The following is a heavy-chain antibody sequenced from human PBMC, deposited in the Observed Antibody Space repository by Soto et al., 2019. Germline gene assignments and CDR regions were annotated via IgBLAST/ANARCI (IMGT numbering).Heavy chain of an antibody. D-gene: IGHD3-3*01. Sequence: LSLTCAVYGGSFSGYYWSWIRQPPGKGLEWIGEINHSGSTNYNPSLKSRVTISVDTSKNQFSLKLSSVTAADTAVYYCARENLNYDFWSGKLNWFDPWGQGTLVTVSS. CDR2: INHSGST. CDR3: ARENLNYDFWSGKLNWFDP. V-gene: IGHV4-34*01. J-gene: IGHJ5*02. CDR1: GGSFSGYY.